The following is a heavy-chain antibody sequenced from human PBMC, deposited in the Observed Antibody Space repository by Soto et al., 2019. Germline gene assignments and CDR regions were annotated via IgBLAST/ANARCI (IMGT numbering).Heavy chain of an antibody. J-gene: IGHJ6*02. V-gene: IGHV3-23*01. Sequence: PGGSLRLSCAASGFTFSSYAMSWVRQAPGKGLEWVSAISGSGGSTYYAGSVKGRFTISRDNSKNTLYLQMNSLRAEDTAVYYCAKDLGSGGSGSYRRYYYYGMDVWGQGTTVTVSS. CDR3: AKDLGSGGSGSYRRYYYYGMDV. CDR2: ISGSGGST. D-gene: IGHD3-10*01. CDR1: GFTFSSYA.